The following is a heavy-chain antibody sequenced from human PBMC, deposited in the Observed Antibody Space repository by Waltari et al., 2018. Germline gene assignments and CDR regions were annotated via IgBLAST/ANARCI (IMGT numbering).Heavy chain of an antibody. CDR1: GFTFSSYA. Sequence: EVQLLESGGGLVQPGGSLGLSCAASGFTFSSYAMSWVRQAPGKGLEWVSTISGSGDATYYADSVKGRFTISRDNSRDTLFLQMNSLRAADTALYYCAKDQELFAPTAATDYWGQGTLVTVSS. J-gene: IGHJ4*02. CDR2: ISGSGDAT. V-gene: IGHV3-23*01. CDR3: AKDQELFAPTAATDY. D-gene: IGHD6-13*01.